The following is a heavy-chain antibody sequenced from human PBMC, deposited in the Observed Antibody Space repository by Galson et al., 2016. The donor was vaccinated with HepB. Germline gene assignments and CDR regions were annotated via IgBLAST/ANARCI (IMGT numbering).Heavy chain of an antibody. D-gene: IGHD1-1*01. CDR2: INPNPGRT. V-gene: IGHV1-2*02. CDR3: ARAQSNWNAH. J-gene: IGHJ1*01. Sequence: WVRQPPGKGLEWMGWINPNPGRTKYAQKFQGRVTMTRDSSISTAYMELTRLTSDDTAIYYCARAQSNWNAHWGPGTLVTVSS.